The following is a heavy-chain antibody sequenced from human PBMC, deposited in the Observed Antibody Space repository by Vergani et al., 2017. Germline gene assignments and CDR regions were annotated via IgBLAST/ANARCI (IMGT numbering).Heavy chain of an antibody. CDR1: GFTFSSYA. J-gene: IGHJ3*02. D-gene: IGHD3-3*01. CDR2: ISGSGGST. CDR3: AKDGGNTYYDFWSCYYNDAFDI. Sequence: EVQLLESGGGLVQPGGSLRLSCAASGFTFSSYAMSWVRQAPGKGLEWVSAISGSGGSTYYADSVKGRFTISRDNSKNTLYLQMNSLRAEDTAVYYCAKDGGNTYYDFWSCYYNDAFDIWGQGTMVTVSS. V-gene: IGHV3-23*01.